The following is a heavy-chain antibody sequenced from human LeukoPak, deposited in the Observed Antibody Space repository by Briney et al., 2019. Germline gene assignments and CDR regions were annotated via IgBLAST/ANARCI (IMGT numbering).Heavy chain of an antibody. CDR2: VSGSGGNT. Sequence: GGSLTLSCVASGFTVSSYSMRWVRQPPGKGLEWVAVVSGSGGNTYYADSVKGRFTISRDNSKNTLYLQMNSVRAEDTAVYYCARDLDMVATITGNWGQGTLVTVSS. D-gene: IGHD5-12*01. J-gene: IGHJ4*02. CDR3: ARDLDMVATITGN. V-gene: IGHV3-23*01. CDR1: GFTVSSYS.